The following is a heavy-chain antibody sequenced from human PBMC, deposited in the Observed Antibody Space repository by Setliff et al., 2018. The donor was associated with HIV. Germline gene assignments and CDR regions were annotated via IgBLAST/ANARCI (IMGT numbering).Heavy chain of an antibody. Sequence: LRLSRAASGFSFSSHGMHWVRQAPGKGLEWVSYIGPLSGFKTYADSVKGRFTISRDDAKNSLYLQMHSLRAEDTAMYFCARDSLATPATLYYSYYMDVWGKGTTVTVSS. D-gene: IGHD2-15*01. CDR1: GFSFSSHG. V-gene: IGHV3-21*06. J-gene: IGHJ6*03. CDR3: ARDSLATPATLYYSYYMDV. CDR2: IGPLSGFK.